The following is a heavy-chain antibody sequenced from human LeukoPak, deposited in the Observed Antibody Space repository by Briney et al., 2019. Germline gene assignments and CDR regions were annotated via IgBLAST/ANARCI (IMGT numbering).Heavy chain of an antibody. V-gene: IGHV3-30-3*01. CDR1: GFTFSSYA. Sequence: PGGSLRLSCAASGFTFSSYAMHWVRQAPGKGLEWVAVISYDGSNKYYADSVKGRFTISRDNSKNTLYLQMNSLRAEDTAVYYCAKVRRVSSYYFDYWGQGTLVTVSS. CDR3: AKVRRVSSYYFDY. CDR2: ISYDGSNK. J-gene: IGHJ4*02. D-gene: IGHD3-10*01.